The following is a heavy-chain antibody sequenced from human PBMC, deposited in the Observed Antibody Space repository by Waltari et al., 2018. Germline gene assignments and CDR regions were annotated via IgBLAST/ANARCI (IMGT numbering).Heavy chain of an antibody. Sequence: EEKVVESGGGLVQPGESLRLSCVASGFTFGHYRFHWVRQPPGTGLVWVSGINSEETRTSYADSVKGRFTISRDNAKKTLYLQMNRLRAEDTAVYYCARVAQRTYRSPVPGRDYYYGMDVWGQGTTVTVSS. J-gene: IGHJ6*02. CDR3: ARVAQRTYRSPVPGRDYYYGMDV. CDR1: GFTFGHYR. D-gene: IGHD1-1*01. V-gene: IGHV3-74*01. CDR2: INSEETRT.